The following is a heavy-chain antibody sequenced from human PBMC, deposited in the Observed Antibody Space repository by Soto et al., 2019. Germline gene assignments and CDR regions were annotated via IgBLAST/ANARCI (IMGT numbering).Heavy chain of an antibody. D-gene: IGHD3-10*01. J-gene: IGHJ4*02. CDR1: GGSISSSSYY. Sequence: PSETLSLTCTVSGGSISSSSYYWGWIRQPPGKGLEWIGSIYYSGNTYYNPSLKSRVTISVDTAKNQFSLKLSSVTAADTAVYYCARQYYFGSGSYYSRPFDFWGQGTLVTVS. CDR3: ARQYYFGSGSYYSRPFDF. CDR2: IYYSGNT. V-gene: IGHV4-39*01.